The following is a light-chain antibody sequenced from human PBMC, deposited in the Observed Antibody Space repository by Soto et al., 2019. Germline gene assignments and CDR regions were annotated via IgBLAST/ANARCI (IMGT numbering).Light chain of an antibody. V-gene: IGLV2-14*01. CDR2: DVS. Sequence: QSALTQPASVSGSPGQSITIPCTGTSSDVGGYNYVSWYQQHPGKAPKLMIYDVSNRPSGVSNRFSGSKSGNTASLTISGLKNEDEGDYYCSSYTSSSTLRVFGGGTKLTVL. CDR1: SSDVGGYNY. CDR3: SSYTSSSTLRV. J-gene: IGLJ2*01.